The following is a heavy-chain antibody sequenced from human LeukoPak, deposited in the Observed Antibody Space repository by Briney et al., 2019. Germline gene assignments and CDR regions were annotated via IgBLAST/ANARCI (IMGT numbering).Heavy chain of an antibody. D-gene: IGHD2-2*01. Sequence: ASVKVPCKASGYTFTSYDINWVRQATGQGLEWMGWMNPNSGNTGYAQKFQGRVTMTRNTSISTAYMELSSLRSEDTAVYYCARYCSSTSCYGYYYYYMDVWGKGTTVTVSS. J-gene: IGHJ6*03. CDR3: ARYCSSTSCYGYYYYYMDV. V-gene: IGHV1-8*01. CDR1: GYTFTSYD. CDR2: MNPNSGNT.